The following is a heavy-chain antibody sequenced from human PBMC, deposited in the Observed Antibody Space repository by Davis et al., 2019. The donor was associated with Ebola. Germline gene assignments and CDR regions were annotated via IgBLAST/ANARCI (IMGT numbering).Heavy chain of an antibody. CDR1: GYTFTGYY. CDR3: TTPGGQDSGYDVFDI. J-gene: IGHJ3*02. CDR2: INPNSGGK. V-gene: IGHV1-2*06. Sequence: AASVKVSCKASGYTFTGYYMHWVRQAPGQGLEWMGRINPNSGGKNYAQKFQGRVTVTRDTYTTTVYMDLSSLRSEDTALYYCTTPGGQDSGYDVFDIWGQGTMVTVSS. D-gene: IGHD5-12*01.